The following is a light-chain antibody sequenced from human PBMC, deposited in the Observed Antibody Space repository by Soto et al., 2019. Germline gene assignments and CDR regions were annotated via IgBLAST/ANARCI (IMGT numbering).Light chain of an antibody. Sequence: EIVMTQSPATLSVSPGERATLSCWASQTISSNLAWYQQKPGQPPRLLIYGASSRATDTPARFSGSGSGTEFTLTIDNLQSEDFAVYHCQHYNNWPFFGPGTKVDIK. CDR2: GAS. J-gene: IGKJ3*01. V-gene: IGKV3-15*01. CDR3: QHYNNWPF. CDR1: QTISSN.